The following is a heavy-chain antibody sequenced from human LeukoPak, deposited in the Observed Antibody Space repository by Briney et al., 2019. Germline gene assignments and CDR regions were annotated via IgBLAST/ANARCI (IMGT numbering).Heavy chain of an antibody. J-gene: IGHJ4*02. CDR1: GYTFTSYD. V-gene: IGHV1-8*01. D-gene: IGHD2-21*01. Sequence: ASVKVSCKASGYTFTSYDINWVRQATGQGLEWMGWMNPNSGNTGYAQKFQGRVTMTRNTSISTAYMELSSLRSEDTAVYCCARGLGAYSTYYFDYWGQGTLVTVSS. CDR3: ARGLGAYSTYYFDY. CDR2: MNPNSGNT.